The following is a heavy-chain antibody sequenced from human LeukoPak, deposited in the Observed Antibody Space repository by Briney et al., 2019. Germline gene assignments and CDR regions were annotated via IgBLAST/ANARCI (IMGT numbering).Heavy chain of an antibody. V-gene: IGHV4-34*01. CDR2: INHSGST. D-gene: IGHD4-23*01. CDR3: ARGQRLRWERIYFQH. Sequence: SETLFLTCAVYGGSFSGYYWSWIRQPPGKGLEWIGEINHSGSTSYNPSLKSRVTISVDTSKNQFSLKLSSVTAADTAVYYCARGQRLRWERIYFQHWGQGTLVTVSS. CDR1: GGSFSGYY. J-gene: IGHJ1*01.